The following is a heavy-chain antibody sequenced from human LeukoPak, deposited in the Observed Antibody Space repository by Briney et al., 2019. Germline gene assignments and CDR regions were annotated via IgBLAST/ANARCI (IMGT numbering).Heavy chain of an antibody. Sequence: ASVKVSCKASGYTFTSYYMNWVRQAPGQGLECMGIINPSGGSTSYAQKFQGRVTMTRDMSTSTVYMELSSLRSEDTAVYYCARDLLAYYYDSSGQDAFDIWGQGTTVTVSS. V-gene: IGHV1-46*01. CDR1: GYTFTSYY. J-gene: IGHJ3*02. CDR3: ARDLLAYYYDSSGQDAFDI. CDR2: INPSGGST. D-gene: IGHD3-22*01.